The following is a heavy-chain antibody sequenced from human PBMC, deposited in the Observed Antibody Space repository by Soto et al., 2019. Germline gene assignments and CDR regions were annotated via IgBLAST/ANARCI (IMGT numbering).Heavy chain of an antibody. CDR3: ARGKAVAGRGLVDY. D-gene: IGHD6-19*01. Sequence: SVKVSCKASGGTFSSYAISWVRQAPGQGLEWMGGIIPIFGTANYAQKFQGRVTITADKSTSTAYMELSSLRSEDTAVYYCARGKAVAGRGLVDYWGQGTLVTAPQ. J-gene: IGHJ4*02. V-gene: IGHV1-69*06. CDR1: GGTFSSYA. CDR2: IIPIFGTA.